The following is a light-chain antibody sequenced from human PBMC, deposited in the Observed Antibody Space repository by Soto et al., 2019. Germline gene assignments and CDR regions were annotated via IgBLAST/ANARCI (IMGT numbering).Light chain of an antibody. V-gene: IGKV3-20*01. Sequence: IVLTQSPGTLSLSPGERATLSCGASQSVSSNFLAWYQQKPGQAPSLLMYGASRRAAGIPERFSGSGYGTDFTLNISRLEPEDIAVYYCQQYSSSPRTFGQGTKVEIK. CDR3: QQYSSSPRT. CDR1: QSVSSNF. J-gene: IGKJ1*01. CDR2: GAS.